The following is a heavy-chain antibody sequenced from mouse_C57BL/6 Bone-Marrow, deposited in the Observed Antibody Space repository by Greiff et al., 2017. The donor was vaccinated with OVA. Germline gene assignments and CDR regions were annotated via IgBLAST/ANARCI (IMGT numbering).Heavy chain of an antibody. CDR2: ISDGGSYT. Sequence: EVKLMESGGGLVKPGGSLKLSCAASGFTFSSYAMSWVRQTPEKRLEWVATISDGGSYTYYPDNVKGRFTISRDNAKNNLYLQMSHLKSEDTAMFYCARDRWLKVLFAYWGQGTLGTVSA. D-gene: IGHD1-1*02. V-gene: IGHV5-4*01. CDR1: GFTFSSYA. CDR3: ARDRWLKVLFAY. J-gene: IGHJ3*01.